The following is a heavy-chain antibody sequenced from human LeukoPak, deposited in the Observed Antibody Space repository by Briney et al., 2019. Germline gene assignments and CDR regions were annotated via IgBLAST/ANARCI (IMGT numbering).Heavy chain of an antibody. CDR1: GFTFSSYA. D-gene: IGHD4-17*01. CDR3: AKALRDYGDYYGMDV. CDR2: ISGSGGST. V-gene: IGHV3-23*01. J-gene: IGHJ6*02. Sequence: GGSLRLSCAASGFTFSSYAMSWVRQAPGKGLGWVSAISGSGGSTYYADSEKGRFTISRDNSKNTLYLQMNSLRAEDTAVYYCAKALRDYGDYYGMDVWGQGTTVTASS.